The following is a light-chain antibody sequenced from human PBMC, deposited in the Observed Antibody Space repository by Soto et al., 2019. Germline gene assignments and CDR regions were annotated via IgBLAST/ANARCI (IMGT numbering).Light chain of an antibody. CDR3: NSYTTSGAVM. J-gene: IGLJ3*02. CDR2: DVS. V-gene: IGLV2-14*03. CDR1: SSDVGIYNY. Sequence: QSVLTQPASVSGSPGQSITISCTGTSSDVGIYNYVSWYQPRPGKAPQLMIVDVSSRPSGVSNRFSGSKSGNTASLTISGLQAEVEADYYCNSYTTSGAVMFCGGTKHTGL.